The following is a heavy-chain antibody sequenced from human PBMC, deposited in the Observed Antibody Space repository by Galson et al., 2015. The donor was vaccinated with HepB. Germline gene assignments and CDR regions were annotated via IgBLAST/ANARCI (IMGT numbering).Heavy chain of an antibody. CDR1: GFTFSTYA. V-gene: IGHV3-23*01. CDR2: ISGSGGST. D-gene: IGHD3-22*01. Sequence: SLRLSCAASGFTFSTYAMSWVRQAPGKGLEWVSTISGSGGSTYYADSVKGRFTMSRDNSKNTLYLQMNSLRAEDTAVYYCATDMYSYDMSGYYSYYWGQGTLVTVSS. J-gene: IGHJ4*02. CDR3: ATDMYSYDMSGYYSYY.